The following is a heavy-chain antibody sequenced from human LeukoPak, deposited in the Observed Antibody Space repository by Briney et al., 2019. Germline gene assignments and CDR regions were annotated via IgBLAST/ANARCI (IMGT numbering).Heavy chain of an antibody. D-gene: IGHD2-2*03. Sequence: PGGSLRLSCAASGFTFSSYSMNWVRQAPGKGLEWVSSISSSSSYIYYADSVKGRFTISRDNAKNSLYLQMNSLRAEDTAVYYCARDGYCSSTSCYNGWFDPWGQGTLVTVSS. CDR2: ISSSSSYI. V-gene: IGHV3-21*01. J-gene: IGHJ5*02. CDR3: ARDGYCSSTSCYNGWFDP. CDR1: GFTFSSYS.